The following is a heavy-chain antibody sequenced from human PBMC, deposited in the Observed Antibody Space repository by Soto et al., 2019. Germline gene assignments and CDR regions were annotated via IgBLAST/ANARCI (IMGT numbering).Heavy chain of an antibody. CDR3: AKDLNTAMVEGVFDY. V-gene: IGHV3-30*18. J-gene: IGHJ4*02. Sequence: PGGSLRLSCAASGFTFSSYGMHWVRQAPGKGLEWVAVISYDGSNKYYADSVKGRFTISRDNSKNTLYLQMNSLRAEDTAVYYCAKDLNTAMVEGVFDYWGQGTLVTVSS. CDR2: ISYDGSNK. D-gene: IGHD5-18*01. CDR1: GFTFSSYG.